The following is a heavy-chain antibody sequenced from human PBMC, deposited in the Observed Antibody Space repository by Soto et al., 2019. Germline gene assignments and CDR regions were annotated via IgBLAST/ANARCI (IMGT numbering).Heavy chain of an antibody. CDR2: IYHSGST. V-gene: IGHV4-30-2*01. CDR3: ARGGSEYGMDV. D-gene: IGHD3-10*01. Sequence: PSETLSLTCAVSGGSISSGGYSWSWIRQPPGKGLEWIGYIYHSGSTYYNPSLKSRVTISVDRSENQFSLKLSSVPAADTAVYYCARGGSEYGMDVWGQGTTVTVSS. J-gene: IGHJ6*02. CDR1: GGSISSGGYS.